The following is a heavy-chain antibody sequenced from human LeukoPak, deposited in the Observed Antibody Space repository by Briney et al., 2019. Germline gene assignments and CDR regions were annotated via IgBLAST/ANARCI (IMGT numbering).Heavy chain of an antibody. CDR2: IWNDGSKK. CDR3: GRDSLGGDY. D-gene: IGHD3-16*01. V-gene: IGHV3-33*08. Sequence: GRSLRLSCAASGFSFSTFGMHWARRAPGKGLEWVAVIWNDGSKKFYAESVKGRFTISRDNSQNTLYLQMNRLKAEDTAVYYCGRDSLGGDYWGQGTLVTVSS. CDR1: GFSFSTFG. J-gene: IGHJ4*02.